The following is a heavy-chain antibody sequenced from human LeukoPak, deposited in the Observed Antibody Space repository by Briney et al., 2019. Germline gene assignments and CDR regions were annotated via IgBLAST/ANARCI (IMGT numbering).Heavy chain of an antibody. CDR2: IRYDGTKT. Sequence: PGGSLRLSCIGSTFTFSDYGMHWVRQAPGKGLEWVAFIRYDGTKTYYADSAKGRFTISRDNARNSLYLQMNSLRVDDTAVYYCAGGLLEAQGWLQWLGTVYSMDVWGQGTPVTVSS. D-gene: IGHD5-24*01. CDR1: TFTFSDYG. V-gene: IGHV3-30*02. J-gene: IGHJ6*02. CDR3: AGGLLEAQGWLQWLGTVYSMDV.